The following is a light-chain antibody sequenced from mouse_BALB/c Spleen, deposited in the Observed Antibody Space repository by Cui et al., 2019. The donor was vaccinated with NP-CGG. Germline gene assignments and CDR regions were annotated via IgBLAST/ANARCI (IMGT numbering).Light chain of an antibody. CDR3: ALWYSNHWV. CDR2: GTN. Sequence: QAVVTQESALTTSPGETVTLTCRSSIGAVTTSNYANWVQEKPDHLFTGLIGGTNNRVQGVPARLSGSLIGGKAALTITGAQTEDEAIYFCALWYSNHWVFGGGTKLTVL. J-gene: IGLJ1*01. CDR1: IGAVTTSNY. V-gene: IGLV1*01.